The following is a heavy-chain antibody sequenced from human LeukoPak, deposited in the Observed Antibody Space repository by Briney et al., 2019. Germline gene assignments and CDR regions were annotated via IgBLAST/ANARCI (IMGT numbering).Heavy chain of an antibody. J-gene: IGHJ4*02. CDR2: INPNSGGT. D-gene: IGHD1-26*01. CDR3: ARARSSRYPFDY. CDR1: GYTFTGYY. V-gene: IGHV1-2*02. Sequence: ASVKVSCKASGYTFTGYYMHWVRQAPGQGLEWMGWINPNSGGTNYAQKFQGRVTMTRDTSISTAYMELSRLRSGDTAVYYCARARSSRYPFDYWGQGTLVTVSS.